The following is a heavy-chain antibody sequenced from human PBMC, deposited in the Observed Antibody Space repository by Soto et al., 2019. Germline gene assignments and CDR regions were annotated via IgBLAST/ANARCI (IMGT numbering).Heavy chain of an antibody. V-gene: IGHV5-10-1*01. CDR1: GYSFTSYW. Sequence: GESLKISCKGSGYSFTSYWISWVRQMPGKGLEWMGRIDPSDSYTNYSPSFQGHVTISADKSISTAYLQWSSLKASDTAMYYCAKYCSGGSCHGYYGMDVWGQGTTVTVS. D-gene: IGHD2-15*01. CDR3: AKYCSGGSCHGYYGMDV. CDR2: IDPSDSYT. J-gene: IGHJ6*02.